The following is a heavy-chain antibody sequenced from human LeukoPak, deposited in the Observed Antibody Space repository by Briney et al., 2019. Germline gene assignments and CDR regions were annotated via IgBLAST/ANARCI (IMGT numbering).Heavy chain of an antibody. D-gene: IGHD2-2*01. CDR1: GGSFSGYY. Sequence: PSETLSLTCAVYGGSFSGYYWSWIRQPPGKGLEWIGEINHSGSTNYDPSLKSRVTISVDTSKNQFSLKLSSVTAADTAVYYCARDRGYCSSTSCYYWFDPWGQGTLVTVSS. CDR3: ARDRGYCSSTSCYYWFDP. V-gene: IGHV4-34*01. J-gene: IGHJ5*02. CDR2: INHSGST.